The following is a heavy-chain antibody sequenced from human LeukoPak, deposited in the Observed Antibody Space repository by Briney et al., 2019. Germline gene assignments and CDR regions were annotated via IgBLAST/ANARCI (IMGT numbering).Heavy chain of an antibody. Sequence: SVKVSCKASGGTFSSYAISWARQVPGQGLEWMGGIIPIFGTANYAQKFQGRVTITADESTSTAYMELSSLRSEDTAVYYCARRGGSSSGNYYYYYMDVWGKGTTVTVSS. V-gene: IGHV1-69*01. CDR1: GGTFSSYA. CDR3: ARRGGSSSGNYYYYYMDV. CDR2: IIPIFGTA. D-gene: IGHD6-6*01. J-gene: IGHJ6*03.